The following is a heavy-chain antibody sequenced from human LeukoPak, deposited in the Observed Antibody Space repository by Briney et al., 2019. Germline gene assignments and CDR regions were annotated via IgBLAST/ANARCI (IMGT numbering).Heavy chain of an antibody. CDR2: IYSGGST. CDR3: ARDSRHYDFWSGYPHYYYYMDV. Sequence: GGSLRLSCAASGFTVSSNYMSWVRQAPGKGLEWVSVIYSGGSTYYADSVKGRFTISRDNSKNTLYLQMNSLRAEDTAVYYCARDSRHYDFWSGYPHYYYYMDVWGKGTTVTVSS. CDR1: GFTVSSNY. V-gene: IGHV3-66*02. D-gene: IGHD3-3*01. J-gene: IGHJ6*03.